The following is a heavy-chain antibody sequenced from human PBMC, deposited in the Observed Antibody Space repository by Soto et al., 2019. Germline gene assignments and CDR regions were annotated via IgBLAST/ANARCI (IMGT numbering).Heavy chain of an antibody. D-gene: IGHD3-22*01. V-gene: IGHV1-69*01. CDR3: ARDASTYYYDRSGYLQDRMDV. Sequence: SEACRGSYGSCASWWPRQEHGQGLEWMGGVIPIFGTANYAQKFQGRVTITADESTSTAYMELSSLRSEDTAVYYCARDASTYYYDRSGYLQDRMDVWGQGTTVTLSS. CDR2: VIPIFGTA. J-gene: IGHJ6*02. CDR1: RGSYGSCA.